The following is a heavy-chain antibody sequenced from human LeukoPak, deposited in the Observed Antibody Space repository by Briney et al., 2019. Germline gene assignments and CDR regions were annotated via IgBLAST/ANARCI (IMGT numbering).Heavy chain of an antibody. Sequence: SETQSLTCTVSGGSISSYYWSWIRQPPGKGLEWIGYIYYSGSTNYNPSLKNRVTISVDTSKNQFSLKLSSVTAADTAVYYCASGRQQLAHYGMDVWGQGTTVTVSS. D-gene: IGHD6-13*01. CDR2: IYYSGST. V-gene: IGHV4-59*01. CDR1: GGSISSYY. CDR3: ASGRQQLAHYGMDV. J-gene: IGHJ6*02.